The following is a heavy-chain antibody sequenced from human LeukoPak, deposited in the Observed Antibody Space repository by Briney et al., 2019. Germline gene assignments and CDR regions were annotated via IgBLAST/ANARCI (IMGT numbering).Heavy chain of an antibody. V-gene: IGHV3-66*01. J-gene: IGHJ5*02. D-gene: IGHD6-13*01. CDR2: IYSGGST. Sequence: PGGSLRLSCAASGFTFSSYTMSWVRQAPGKGLEWVSVIYSGGSTYYADSVKGRFTISRDNSKNTLYLQMNSLRAEDTAVYYCAGLEGSSWYVKWFDPWGQGTLVTVSS. CDR3: AGLEGSSWYVKWFDP. CDR1: GFTFSSYT.